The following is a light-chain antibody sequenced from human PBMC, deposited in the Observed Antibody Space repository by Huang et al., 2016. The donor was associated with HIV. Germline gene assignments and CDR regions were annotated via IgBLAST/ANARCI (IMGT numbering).Light chain of an antibody. CDR2: WAS. Sequence: DIVMTQSPDSLAVPLGERATISCVSSQSVLYSANKKQLPMNCLAWYQKKPGQPPKLLIYWASSRASGVPDRFSGSGSGTDFTLTISSLQAEDVAVYYCQQHYSTPWTFGQGTKVEIK. CDR3: QQHYSTPWT. CDR1: QSVLYSANKKQLPMNC. V-gene: IGKV4-1*01. J-gene: IGKJ1*01.